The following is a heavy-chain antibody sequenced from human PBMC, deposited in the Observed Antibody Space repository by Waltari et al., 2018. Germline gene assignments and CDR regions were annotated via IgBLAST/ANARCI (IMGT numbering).Heavy chain of an antibody. D-gene: IGHD6-13*01. Sequence: EVQVVESGGGLVQPGGSLRLSCAASGFTFSSSWMTWVRQAPGKGMKWGANIKADGSETYYVDSGKGRFTISRDNTKNSLYLQMSSLRAEDTAVYYCAIGGVETSWYWRYWGQGTLVTVSS. V-gene: IGHV3-7*01. CDR1: GFTFSSSW. CDR3: AIGGVETSWYWRY. J-gene: IGHJ4*02. CDR2: IKADGSET.